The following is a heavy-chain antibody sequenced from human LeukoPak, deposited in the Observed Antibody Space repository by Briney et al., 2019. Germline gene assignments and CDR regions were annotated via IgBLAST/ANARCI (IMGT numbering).Heavy chain of an antibody. CDR2: ISWNSGSI. J-gene: IGHJ6*02. CDR3: AKDKGLGSSGWYPSQYYYYGMDV. CDR1: GFTFDDYA. D-gene: IGHD6-19*01. Sequence: SGRSLRLSCAASGFTFDDYAMHWVRQAPVKGLEWVSGISWNSGSIGYADSVKGRFTISRDNAKNSLYLQMNSLRAEDTALYYCAKDKGLGSSGWYPSQYYYYGMDVWGQGTTVTVSS. V-gene: IGHV3-9*01.